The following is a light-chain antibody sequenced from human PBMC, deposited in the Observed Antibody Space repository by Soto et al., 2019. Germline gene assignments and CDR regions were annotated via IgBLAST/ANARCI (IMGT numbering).Light chain of an antibody. CDR2: DSS. CDR3: HPRA. CDR1: QSVRNW. Sequence: DNQMTQSLSNLFASVGDRFTFTCRASQSVRNWLAWYQQTPGRAPQLLIYDSSTLEPGVPSRFRGSGSGTEFTLTISRLQPDDFATYFCHPRAFGQGTRLEIK. V-gene: IGKV1-5*01. J-gene: IGKJ5*01.